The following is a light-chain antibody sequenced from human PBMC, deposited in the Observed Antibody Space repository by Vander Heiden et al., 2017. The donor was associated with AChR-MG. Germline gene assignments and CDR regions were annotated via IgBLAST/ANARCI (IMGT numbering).Light chain of an antibody. CDR1: QSVSSN. CDR2: GAS. Sequence: EIVMTQSPATLSVSPGERATLSCRASQSVSSNLDWYQQKPGQAPRLLIYGASTRATAYQPGSVAVGLGQSSLSPSAACSLKILQFYYCQQYNNWPPLTFGGGTKVEIK. J-gene: IGKJ4*01. V-gene: IGKV3D-15*01. CDR3: QQYNNWPPLT.